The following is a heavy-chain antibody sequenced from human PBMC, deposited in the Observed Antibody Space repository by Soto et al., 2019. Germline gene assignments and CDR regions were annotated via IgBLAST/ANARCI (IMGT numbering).Heavy chain of an antibody. V-gene: IGHV1-18*01. CDR3: ARKLHCGGDCYSFDY. CDR2: ISAYNGKT. CDR1: GYTFISYD. D-gene: IGHD2-21*02. Sequence: QVQLVQSGAEVKKPGTSVKVSCKASGYTFISYDISWVRQVGQGLEWMGGISAYNGKTKYAQKLQGRVTMTADTSTSIAYMELRSLRSDDTAVYYYARKLHCGGDCYSFDYWGQGTLVTVSS. J-gene: IGHJ4*02.